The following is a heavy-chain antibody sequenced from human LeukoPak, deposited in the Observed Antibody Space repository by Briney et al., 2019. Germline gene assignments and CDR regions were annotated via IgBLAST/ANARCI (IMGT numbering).Heavy chain of an antibody. CDR1: GFTFSNAW. D-gene: IGHD3-10*01. CDR2: IKSKTDGGTT. V-gene: IGHV3-15*01. J-gene: IGHJ4*02. CDR3: TTVSYGSGSYYFGY. Sequence: GWSLRLSCAASGFTFSNAWMSWLRQAPGKGLEWVGRIKSKTDGGTTDYAAPVKGRFTISRDDSKNTLYLQMNSLKTEDTAVYYCTTVSYGSGSYYFGYWGQGTLVTVSS.